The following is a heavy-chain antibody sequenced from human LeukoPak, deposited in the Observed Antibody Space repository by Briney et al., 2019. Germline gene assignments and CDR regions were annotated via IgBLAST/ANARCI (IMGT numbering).Heavy chain of an antibody. Sequence: SETLSLTCTVSGGSISSYYWSWIRQPPGKGLEWIGYIYYSGSTNYNPSLKSRVTISVDTSKNQFSLKLSSVTAADTAVYYCARRGMGEEWFPPYYFDYWGQGTLVTVSS. CDR3: ARRGMGEEWFPPYYFDY. CDR2: IYYSGST. D-gene: IGHD3-3*01. V-gene: IGHV4-59*08. J-gene: IGHJ4*02. CDR1: GGSISSYY.